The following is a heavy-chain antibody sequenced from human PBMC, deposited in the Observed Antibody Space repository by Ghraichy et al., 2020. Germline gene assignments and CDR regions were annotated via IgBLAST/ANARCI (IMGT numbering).Heavy chain of an antibody. V-gene: IGHV3-66*01. CDR1: GFTVSSNY. CDR3: ARSSDCTNGVCYSYWYFDL. J-gene: IGHJ2*01. D-gene: IGHD2-8*01. CDR2: IYSGGST. Sequence: GGSLRLSCAASGFTVSSNYMSWVRQAPGKGLEWVSVIYSGGSTYYADSVKGRFTISRDNSKNTLYLQMNSLRAEDTAVYYCARSSDCTNGVCYSYWYFDLWGRGTLVTVSS.